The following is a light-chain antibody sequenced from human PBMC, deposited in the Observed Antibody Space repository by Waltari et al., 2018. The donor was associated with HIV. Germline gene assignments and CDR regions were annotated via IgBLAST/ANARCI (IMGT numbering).Light chain of an antibody. Sequence: SYVLTQPPSVSVAPGQTARITCGGNNIGSKRVHRYQQKPGQAPVLVVYDDSDRPSGIPDRFSGSNSGNTATLTISRVEAGDEADYYCQVWDSSSDHHVVFGGGTKLTVL. CDR1: NIGSKR. J-gene: IGLJ2*01. V-gene: IGLV3-21*02. CDR3: QVWDSSSDHHVV. CDR2: DDS.